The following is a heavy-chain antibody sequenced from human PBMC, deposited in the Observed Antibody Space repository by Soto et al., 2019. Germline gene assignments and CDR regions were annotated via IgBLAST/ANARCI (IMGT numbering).Heavy chain of an antibody. CDR2: IKQDGSEK. V-gene: IGHV3-7*01. Sequence: EVQLVESGGGLVKPGGSLRLSGAASGFTFSSYWMSWVRQAPGKGLEWVANIKQDGSEKYYVDSVKGRFTISRDNAKNSLYLQMNSLRAEDTAVYYCARDLWFGESPYYYGMDVWGQGTTVTVSS. CDR3: ARDLWFGESPYYYGMDV. J-gene: IGHJ6*02. CDR1: GFTFSSYW. D-gene: IGHD3-10*01.